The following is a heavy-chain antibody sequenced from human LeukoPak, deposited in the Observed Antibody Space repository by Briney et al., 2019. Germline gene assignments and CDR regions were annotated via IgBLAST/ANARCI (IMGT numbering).Heavy chain of an antibody. Sequence: GESLRLSCAASGFTFSRFWMHWVRQAPGKGLVWVSRINTDASNTIYADSVKGRFTISRDNAKNTLYLQMSSLRAEDTAVYYCARDQSIAGPTTADYWGQGTLVTVSS. J-gene: IGHJ4*02. V-gene: IGHV3-74*01. CDR3: ARDQSIAGPTTADY. D-gene: IGHD1-26*01. CDR1: GFTFSRFW. CDR2: INTDASNT.